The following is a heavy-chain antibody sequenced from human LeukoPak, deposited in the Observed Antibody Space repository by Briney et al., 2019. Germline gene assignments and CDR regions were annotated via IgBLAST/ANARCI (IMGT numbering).Heavy chain of an antibody. J-gene: IGHJ4*02. CDR1: GFTFSSYA. CDR2: TRSNGAST. CDR3: VKGGGYCSSTSCPPPYYFDY. D-gene: IGHD2-2*01. Sequence: PGGSLRLSCSASGFTFSSYAIHWVRQAPGKGLEYFSATRSNGASTYYADSVKGRFTISRDNSKNTLYLQMSSLRAEDTAVYYCVKGGGYCSSTSCPPPYYFDYWGQGTLVTVSS. V-gene: IGHV3-64D*06.